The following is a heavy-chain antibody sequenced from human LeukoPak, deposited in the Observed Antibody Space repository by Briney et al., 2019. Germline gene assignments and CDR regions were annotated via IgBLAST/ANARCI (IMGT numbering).Heavy chain of an antibody. CDR3: AREGPYYDILTGPFDY. V-gene: IGHV3-11*01. D-gene: IGHD3-9*01. Sequence: GGSLRLSCAASGFTFSDYYMSWIRQAPGKGLEWVSYISSSGSTIYYADSVKGRFTISRDNAKNSLYLQMNSLRAEDTAVYYCAREGPYYDILTGPFDYWGQGTLVTVSS. J-gene: IGHJ4*02. CDR2: ISSSGSTI. CDR1: GFTFSDYY.